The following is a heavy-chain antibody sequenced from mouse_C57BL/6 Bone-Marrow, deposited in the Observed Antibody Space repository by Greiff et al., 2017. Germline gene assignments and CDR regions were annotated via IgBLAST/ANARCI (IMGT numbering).Heavy chain of an antibody. Sequence: VQLQQPGAELVKPGASVKLSCKASGYTFTSYWMQWVKQRPGQGLEWIGEIDPSDSYTNYNQKFKGKATLTVDTSSSTAYMQLSSLTSEDSAVYYWGRYGGGVFDYWGQGTTLTVSS. CDR1: GYTFTSYW. J-gene: IGHJ2*01. CDR3: GRYGGGVFDY. D-gene: IGHD1-1*01. CDR2: IDPSDSYT. V-gene: IGHV1-50*01.